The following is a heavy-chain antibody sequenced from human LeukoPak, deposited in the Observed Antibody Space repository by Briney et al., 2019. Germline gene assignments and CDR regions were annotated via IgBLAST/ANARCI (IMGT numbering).Heavy chain of an antibody. CDR1: GYTFTGYY. V-gene: IGHV1-18*04. CDR2: ISAYNGNT. Sequence: GASVKVSCKASGYTFTGYYMHWVRQAPGQGLEWVGWISAYNGNTNYAQKLQGRVTMTTDTSTSTAYMELRSLRSDDTAVYYCARDSNIFRIAASWFDPWGQGTLVTVSS. D-gene: IGHD6-13*01. CDR3: ARDSNIFRIAASWFDP. J-gene: IGHJ5*02.